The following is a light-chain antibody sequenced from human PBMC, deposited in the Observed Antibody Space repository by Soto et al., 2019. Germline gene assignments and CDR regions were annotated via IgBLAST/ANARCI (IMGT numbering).Light chain of an antibody. CDR3: SSYAGSKNLV. Sequence: QSVLTQPPSASGSPGQSVTISCTGTSSDVGGYNYVSWYQQYPGKAPKLMIYEVSKRPSGVPDRFSGSKSGNTASLTVSWLQAEDEADYYCSSYAGSKNLVFGGGTKLTVL. V-gene: IGLV2-8*01. J-gene: IGLJ2*01. CDR1: SSDVGGYNY. CDR2: EVS.